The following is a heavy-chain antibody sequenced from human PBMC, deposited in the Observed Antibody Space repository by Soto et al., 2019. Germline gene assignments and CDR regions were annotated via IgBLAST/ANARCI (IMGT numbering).Heavy chain of an antibody. J-gene: IGHJ5*02. Sequence: QVLLVQSGAEVKKPGAPVKVSCKASGYTFTSYDISWVRQAPGQGLEWMGWISVYTGNIKYAQKFQGRVTMTTDTSTRTAYMELRSLRSDDTAVYYCARGTNWFDPWGQGTLVTVSS. V-gene: IGHV1-18*01. CDR2: ISVYTGNI. CDR1: GYTFTSYD. CDR3: ARGTNWFDP.